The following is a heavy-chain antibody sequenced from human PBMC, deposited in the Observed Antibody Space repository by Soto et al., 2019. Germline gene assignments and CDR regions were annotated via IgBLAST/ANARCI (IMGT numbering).Heavy chain of an antibody. D-gene: IGHD2-2*01. CDR3: AKFSRSPYLDL. J-gene: IGHJ5*02. Sequence: GGSLRLSCVASGFTFSSYGMTWVRQAPGKGLEWVSAISETGGSTSYADSVKGRFTISRDNSKNTLYLQMNSLRAEDTAIYYCAKFSRSPYLDLRGQRTLVTVSS. CDR2: ISETGGST. CDR1: GFTFSSYG. V-gene: IGHV3-23*01.